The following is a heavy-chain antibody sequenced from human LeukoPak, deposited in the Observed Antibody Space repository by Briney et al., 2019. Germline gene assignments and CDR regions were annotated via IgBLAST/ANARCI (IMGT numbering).Heavy chain of an antibody. J-gene: IGHJ4*02. V-gene: IGHV4-59*05. CDR2: IYYSGST. D-gene: IGHD3-22*01. Sequence: SETLSLTCTVSGGSISSYYWSWIRQPPGKGLEWIGSIYYSGSTYYNPSLKSRVTISVDTSKNQFSLKLSSVTAADTAVYYCARHSITMIVVVNYDPGYFDYWGQGTLVTVSS. CDR3: ARHSITMIVVVNYDPGYFDY. CDR1: GGSISSYY.